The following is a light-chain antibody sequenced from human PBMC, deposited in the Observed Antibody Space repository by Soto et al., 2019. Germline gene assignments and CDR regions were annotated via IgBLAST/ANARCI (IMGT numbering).Light chain of an antibody. CDR3: QQYYSTQYS. CDR2: WAS. Sequence: DIVMTQSPDSLAVSLGERATINCKSSQSVLYSSNNKNYLAWYQQKPGQPPKLLIYWASTRESGVPDRFSGSGSGTEFTLTISSLQAEDVGVYYCQQYYSTQYSFGQGTKLEIK. V-gene: IGKV4-1*01. CDR1: QSVLYSSNNKNY. J-gene: IGKJ2*03.